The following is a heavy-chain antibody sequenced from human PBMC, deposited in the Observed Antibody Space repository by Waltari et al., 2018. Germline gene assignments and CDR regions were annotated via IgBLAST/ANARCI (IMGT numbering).Heavy chain of an antibody. J-gene: IGHJ4*02. CDR2: TYCRSKWYN. V-gene: IGHV6-1*01. Sequence: QVHLQQSGPGLVKPSQTLSLTCDISGDSVSSNSAAWNWNRQSPSRGLEWLGRTYCRSKWYNDDAIAVRSRISINPDTAKTQFSLQLNFVTPEATAVYYCAREGAYWKYGFRYFDYWGQGTRVTVSS. CDR1: GDSVSSNSAA. CDR3: AREGAYWKYGFRYFDY. D-gene: IGHD1-7*01.